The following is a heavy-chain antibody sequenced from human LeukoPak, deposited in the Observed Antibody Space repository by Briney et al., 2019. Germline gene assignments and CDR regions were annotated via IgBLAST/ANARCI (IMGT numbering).Heavy chain of an antibody. CDR2: MYYSGST. D-gene: IGHD1-14*01. V-gene: IGHV4-39*07. CDR3: ARGEPTYYFDY. Sequence: SETLSLTCTVSGGSISSSSNYWGWIRQPPGKGLEWIGSMYYSGSTYYNPSLKSRVTISVDTSKNQFSLKLSSVTAADTAVYYCARGEPTYYFDYWGQGTLVTVSS. CDR1: GGSISSSSNY. J-gene: IGHJ4*02.